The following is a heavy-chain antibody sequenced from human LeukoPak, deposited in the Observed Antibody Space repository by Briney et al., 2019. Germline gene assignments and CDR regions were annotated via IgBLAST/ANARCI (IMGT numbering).Heavy chain of an antibody. CDR2: IRYDGSNK. CDR1: GFTFSSYG. J-gene: IGHJ4*02. V-gene: IGHV3-30*02. D-gene: IGHD5-18*01. Sequence: GGSLRLSCAASGFTFSSYGMHWVRQAPGKGLEWVAFIRYDGSNKYYADSVKGRFTISRDNSKNTLYLQMSSLRAEDTAVYYCAKDRVDTAMTRYFDYRGQGTLVTVSS. CDR3: AKDRVDTAMTRYFDY.